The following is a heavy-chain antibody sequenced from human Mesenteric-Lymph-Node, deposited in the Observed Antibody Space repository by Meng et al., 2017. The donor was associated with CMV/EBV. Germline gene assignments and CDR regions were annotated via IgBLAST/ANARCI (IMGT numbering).Heavy chain of an antibody. CDR3: ARVIGDTNWFDP. CDR1: GDSFRTYA. V-gene: IGHV1-69*04. Sequence: KASGDSFRTYAINWVRQAPGQGLEWMGRIVPLIGLVNYAQNFQGRVTITADTSTSTAYMQLSSLRSEDTAVYYCARVIGDTNWFDPWGQGTLVTVSS. J-gene: IGHJ5*02. D-gene: IGHD2-15*01. CDR2: IVPLIGLV.